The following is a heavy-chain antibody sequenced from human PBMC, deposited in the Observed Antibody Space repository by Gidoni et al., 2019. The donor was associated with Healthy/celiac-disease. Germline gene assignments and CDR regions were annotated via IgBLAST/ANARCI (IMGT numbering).Heavy chain of an antibody. CDR1: GFTFDDYA. CDR3: AKSHGRITGTRNYYYCMDV. V-gene: IGHV3-9*01. J-gene: IGHJ6*03. Sequence: FCAASGFTFDDYAMHWVRHAPGKGLERVSGIRWNSGSIGYADSVKGRFTISRDNAKNSLYLQMNSLRAEDTALYYCAKSHGRITGTRNYYYCMDVWGKGTTVIISS. CDR2: IRWNSGSI. D-gene: IGHD1-7*01.